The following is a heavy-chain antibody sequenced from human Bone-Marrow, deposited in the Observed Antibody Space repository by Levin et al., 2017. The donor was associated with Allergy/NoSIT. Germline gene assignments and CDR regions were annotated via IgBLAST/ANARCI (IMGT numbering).Heavy chain of an antibody. D-gene: IGHD2-15*01. CDR2: TYWDDDT. V-gene: IGHV2-5*02. J-gene: IGHJ3*01. Sequence: SGPTLVKPTQTLTLICTFSVFSLGTSGVGVGWIRQPPGKAPDWLALTYWDDDTRYSASLKSRLSITKDTSRDQVVQTMTNMYLVDTGTHFCARCGSGWFAPGPRDSIHVWGQGTTVTVSS. CDR3: ARCGSGWFAPGPRDSIHV. CDR1: VFSLGTSGVG.